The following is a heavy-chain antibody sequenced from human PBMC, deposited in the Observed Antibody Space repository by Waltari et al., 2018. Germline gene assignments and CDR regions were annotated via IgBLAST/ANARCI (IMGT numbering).Heavy chain of an antibody. D-gene: IGHD3-9*01. Sequence: WIGEINHSGSTNYNPARKLRVTISVDTSKNQFSRKLSSVTAADTAVYYGARVGRVLRYVDWLARGVFDDWGQGTLVTVSS. V-gene: IGHV4-34*01. CDR2: INHSGST. CDR3: ARVGRVLRYVDWLARGVFDD. J-gene: IGHJ4*02.